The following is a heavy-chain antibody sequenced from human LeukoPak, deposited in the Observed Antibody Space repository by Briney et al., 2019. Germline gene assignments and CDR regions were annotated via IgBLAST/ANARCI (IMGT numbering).Heavy chain of an antibody. Sequence: ASVKVSCQAVTYTFTDHYFHWLRQAHGQGIEWMGWIHPGRGDTNIAQKFQGRVFLTRDMSISTAYMELSRLTSDDTAVYYCARDHNWGPDYWGQGTLVSVSS. D-gene: IGHD7-27*01. CDR3: ARDHNWGPDY. CDR2: IHPGRGDT. V-gene: IGHV1-2*02. J-gene: IGHJ4*02. CDR1: TYTFTDHY.